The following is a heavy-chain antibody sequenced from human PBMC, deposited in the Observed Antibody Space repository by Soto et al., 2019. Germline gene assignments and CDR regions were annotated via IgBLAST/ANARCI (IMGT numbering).Heavy chain of an antibody. CDR3: ASRYGSAIDY. Sequence: PSETLSLTCTVYGGCISSYYWSWIRQPPGKGLEWIGYIYYSGSTNYNPSLKSRVTISVDTSKNQFSLKLSSVTAADTAVYYCASRYGSAIDYWGQGTLVTVSS. D-gene: IGHD1-26*01. V-gene: IGHV4-59*08. CDR2: IYYSGST. CDR1: GGCISSYY. J-gene: IGHJ4*02.